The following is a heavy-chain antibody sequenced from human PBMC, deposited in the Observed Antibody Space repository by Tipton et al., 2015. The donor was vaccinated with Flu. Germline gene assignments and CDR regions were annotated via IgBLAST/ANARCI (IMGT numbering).Heavy chain of an antibody. CDR3: ARGDILGVTGSTWFNP. CDR1: GNSINNYY. J-gene: IGHJ5*02. Sequence: TLSLTCAVSGNSINNYYWTWIRQPPGKGLEWIGYIHYTGSTNYNPSLKSRVTISVDTSKNQFSLRLSSVTAADTAVYYCARGDILGVTGSTWFNPWGRGSPVTVSS. V-gene: IGHV4-59*01. D-gene: IGHD3-3*02. CDR2: IHYTGST.